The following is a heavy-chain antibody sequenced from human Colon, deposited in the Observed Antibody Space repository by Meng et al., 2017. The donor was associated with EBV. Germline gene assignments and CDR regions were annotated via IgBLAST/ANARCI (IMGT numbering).Heavy chain of an antibody. Sequence: EVQLVESGGGLVQPGGSLRLSCAASGFTFSSSALSWVRQAPGRGLEWVSTISGSGLSTYYADSVKGRFTISRDNSKNTLYLQMNSLRAEDTALYYCATALYWGQGTLVNVSS. V-gene: IGHV3-23*04. D-gene: IGHD2-15*01. CDR3: ATALY. CDR2: ISGSGLST. CDR1: GFTFSSSA. J-gene: IGHJ4*02.